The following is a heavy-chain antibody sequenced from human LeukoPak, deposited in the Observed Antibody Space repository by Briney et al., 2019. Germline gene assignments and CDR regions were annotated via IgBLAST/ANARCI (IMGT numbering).Heavy chain of an antibody. CDR1: GFTFSDYY. Sequence: PGGSLRLSCAASGFTFSDYYMSWIRQAPGKGLEWISYISSSGDTIFYADSVKGRFTISRDNAKNSLYLQMNSLRAEDTALYYCARDGGRLGATFNWGQGTLVTVSS. D-gene: IGHD1-26*01. J-gene: IGHJ4*02. CDR2: ISSSGDTI. V-gene: IGHV3-11*01. CDR3: ARDGGRLGATFN.